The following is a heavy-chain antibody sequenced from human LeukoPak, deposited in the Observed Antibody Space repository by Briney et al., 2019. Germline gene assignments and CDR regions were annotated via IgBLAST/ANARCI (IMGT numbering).Heavy chain of an antibody. CDR3: ASSVVPAAPYYMDV. V-gene: IGHV3-53*01. CDR1: GFTVSSNY. Sequence: GGSLRLSCAASGFTVSSNYMSWVRQAPGKGLEWVSVIHSGGSTYYADSVKGRFTISRDNSKNTLYLQMNSLRAEDTAVYYCASSVVPAAPYYMDVWGKGTTVTVSS. D-gene: IGHD2-2*01. CDR2: IHSGGST. J-gene: IGHJ6*03.